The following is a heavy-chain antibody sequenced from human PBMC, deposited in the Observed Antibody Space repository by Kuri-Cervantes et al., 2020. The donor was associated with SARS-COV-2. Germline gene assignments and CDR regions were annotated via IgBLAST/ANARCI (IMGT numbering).Heavy chain of an antibody. J-gene: IGHJ4*02. Sequence: SETLSLTCTVSGGSISSSSYYWGWIRQPPGKGLEWIGSIYYSGSTYYNPSLKSRVTITVDTSKSQFSLQLSSMTAAYTAVYYCARGRSFFGNWGQGTLVTVSS. CDR3: ARGRSFFGN. V-gene: IGHV4-39*01. D-gene: IGHD3-3*01. CDR2: IYYSGST. CDR1: GGSISSSSYY.